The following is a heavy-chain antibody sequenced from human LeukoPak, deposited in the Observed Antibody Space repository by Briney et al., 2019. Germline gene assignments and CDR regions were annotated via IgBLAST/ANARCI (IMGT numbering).Heavy chain of an antibody. CDR1: GFTFSGCA. J-gene: IGHJ4*02. V-gene: IGHV3-23*01. CDR2: ISGDGAKT. D-gene: IGHD3-10*01. Sequence: PGRSLRLSCAASGFTFSGCALSWVRQAPEKGVEWVAGISGDGAKTYYADSVKARFTISRDNSKNTLFLQMDRLRAEDTAVYYCARRVQPNAGPFDSWGQGTLASVS. CDR3: ARRVQPNAGPFDS.